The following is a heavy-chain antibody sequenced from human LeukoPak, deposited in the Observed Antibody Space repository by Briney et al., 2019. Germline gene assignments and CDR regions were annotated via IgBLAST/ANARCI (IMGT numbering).Heavy chain of an antibody. CDR2: INHSRFT. Sequence: IVEINHSRFTNYNPSLESRGTISLEKYKNQFSLKLTSVTAADTAVYFCARGPSLGAFDIWGQGTMVTVSS. J-gene: IGHJ3*02. CDR3: ARGPSLGAFDI. V-gene: IGHV4-34*01.